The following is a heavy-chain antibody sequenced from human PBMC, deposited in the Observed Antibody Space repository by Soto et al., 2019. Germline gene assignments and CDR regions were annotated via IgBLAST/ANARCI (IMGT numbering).Heavy chain of an antibody. J-gene: IGHJ3*02. CDR3: ARDGYSEDDAFDI. Sequence: SVKVSCKASGVTFTNSIVQWVRQARGQGLEWIGWIVIGSGKANYAQKFHERVTISRDMSTNTAYMELSSLTSEDTAMYYCARDGYSEDDAFDIWGQGTMVTVSS. CDR2: IVIGSGKA. V-gene: IGHV1-58*01. D-gene: IGHD2-15*01. CDR1: GVTFTNSI.